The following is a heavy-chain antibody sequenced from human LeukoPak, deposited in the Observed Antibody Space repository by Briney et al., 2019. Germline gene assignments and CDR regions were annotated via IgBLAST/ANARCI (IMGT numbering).Heavy chain of an antibody. D-gene: IGHD3-10*01. Sequence: SETLSLTCTVSGYSISSGYYWGWIRQPPGKGLEWIGSIYHSGSTYYNPSLKSRVTISADTSKNQFSLMLSSVTAADTAVYYCARQPKSCAPGIFITGKACWFDSWGQGTLVTVSP. CDR1: GYSISSGYY. V-gene: IGHV4-38-2*02. J-gene: IGHJ5*01. CDR2: IYHSGST. CDR3: ARQPKSCAPGIFITGKACWFDS.